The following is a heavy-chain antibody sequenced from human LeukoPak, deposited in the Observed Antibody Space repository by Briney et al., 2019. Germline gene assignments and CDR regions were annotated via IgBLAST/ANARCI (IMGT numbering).Heavy chain of an antibody. CDR2: IYYSGST. CDR3: ARTSSAHWGGFDY. CDR1: GGPISSHY. J-gene: IGHJ4*02. V-gene: IGHV4-59*11. D-gene: IGHD3-22*01. Sequence: SETLSLTCTVSGGPISSHYWSWIRQPPGKGLEWIGYIYYSGSTNYNPSLKSRVTISVDTSKNQFSLKLSSVTAADTAVYYCARTSSAHWGGFDYWGQGTLVTVSS.